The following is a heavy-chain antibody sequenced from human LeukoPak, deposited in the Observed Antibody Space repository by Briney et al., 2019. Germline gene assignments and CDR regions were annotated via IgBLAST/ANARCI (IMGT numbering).Heavy chain of an antibody. Sequence: GASVKVSFKASEYTFIGHYMHWVRQAPGQGLEWMGWINPNSGATNYAQKFRGRVTMTRDTSISTAYMELSSLRSDDTAVYYCATSSAGIQLNFFDYWGQGTLVTVSS. CDR1: EYTFIGHY. V-gene: IGHV1-2*02. CDR3: ATSSAGIQLNFFDY. D-gene: IGHD1-1*01. J-gene: IGHJ4*02. CDR2: INPNSGAT.